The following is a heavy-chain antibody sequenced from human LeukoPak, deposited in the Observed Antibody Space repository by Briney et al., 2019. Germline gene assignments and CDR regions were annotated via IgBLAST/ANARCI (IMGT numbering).Heavy chain of an antibody. CDR1: RGSISGYS. J-gene: IGHJ4*02. V-gene: IGHV4-39*07. CDR2: TYYIGIT. CDR3: ARGRRQLVRSWGY. D-gene: IGHD6-13*01. Sequence: SETLSLTCTVSRGSISGYSWSWIRQPPGKGLEWIGSTYYIGITYYNASLKRRVSISVDRSKNQFSLKVSSVTAADTAVYYCARGRRQLVRSWGYWGQGTLVTVSS.